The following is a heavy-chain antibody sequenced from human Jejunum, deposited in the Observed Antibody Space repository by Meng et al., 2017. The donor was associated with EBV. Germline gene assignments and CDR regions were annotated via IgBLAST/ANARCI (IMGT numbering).Heavy chain of an antibody. D-gene: IGHD3-22*01. CDR3: AGNGYYALEY. CDR1: GGSISDNDW. Sequence: HDAGPRLARPSGTLSRTCVVSGGSISDNDWWSWVRQPPGKGLEWRGEIYHGGGTNYNPSLESRVTISVDKSKNQFSLKLNSVTVADTAVYYCAGNGYYALEYWGPGILVTVSS. CDR2: IYHGGGT. J-gene: IGHJ4*02. V-gene: IGHV4-4*02.